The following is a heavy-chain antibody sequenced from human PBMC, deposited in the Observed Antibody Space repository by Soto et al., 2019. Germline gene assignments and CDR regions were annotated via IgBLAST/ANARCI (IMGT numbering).Heavy chain of an antibody. V-gene: IGHV4-59*11. CDR2: IYHTVNT. D-gene: IGHD2-15*01. J-gene: IGHJ3*02. Sequence: PSETPCISCSFSVVYIGSHFWGWIRQAPGKGPELVGYIYHTVNTNYNPALKSRVTISMDTSENQLYLQLSSVTAADTAVYYCARLQYTVVTALDIWGQGTMVTVS. CDR1: VVYIGSHF. CDR3: ARLQYTVVTALDI.